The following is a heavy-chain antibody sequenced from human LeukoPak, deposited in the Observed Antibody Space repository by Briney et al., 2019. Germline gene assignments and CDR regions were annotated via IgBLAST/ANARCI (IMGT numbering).Heavy chain of an antibody. CDR2: ISSSSSTI. CDR1: GFTFSSYS. CDR3: AREVRQLAFDY. J-gene: IGHJ4*02. V-gene: IGHV3-48*04. Sequence: GGSLRLSCAASGFTFSSYSMNWVRQAPGKGLEWVSYISSSSSTIYYADSVKGRFTISRDNAKNSLYLQMNSLRAEDTAVYYCAREVRQLAFDYWGQGTLVTVSS. D-gene: IGHD6-13*01.